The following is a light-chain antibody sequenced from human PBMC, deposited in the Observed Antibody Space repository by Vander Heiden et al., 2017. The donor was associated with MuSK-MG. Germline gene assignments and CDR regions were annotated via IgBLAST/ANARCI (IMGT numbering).Light chain of an antibody. CDR3: QSYDSSNVV. V-gene: IGLV6-57*01. Sequence: NLLLPRPHPVSESPGKTVTISCTRSSGSIASNYVQWYQQRPGSSPTTVIYEDNQRPSGVPDRFSGSIDSSSNSASLTISGLKTEDEADYYCQSYDSSNVVFGGGTKLTVL. CDR2: EDN. J-gene: IGLJ2*01. CDR1: SGSIASNY.